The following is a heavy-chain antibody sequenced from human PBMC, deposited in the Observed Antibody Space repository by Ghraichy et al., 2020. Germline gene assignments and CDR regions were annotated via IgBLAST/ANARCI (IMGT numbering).Heavy chain of an antibody. CDR2: ITHSGDST. CDR3: VPLKGSSLY. CDR1: GFTFNTYA. V-gene: IGHV3-23*01. Sequence: GGSLRLSCAASGFTFNTYAMSWVRQAPGKGLEWVSSITHSGDSTYYAASVKGRFTVSRDNSKNTLSLQMDSLRAEDTAVYYCVPLKGSSLYWGQGTLVTVSS. J-gene: IGHJ4*02.